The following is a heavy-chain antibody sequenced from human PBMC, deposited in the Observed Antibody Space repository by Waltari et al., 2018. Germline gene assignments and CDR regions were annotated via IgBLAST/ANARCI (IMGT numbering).Heavy chain of an antibody. D-gene: IGHD3-22*01. V-gene: IGHV4-39*07. CDR2: IYYSGST. J-gene: IGHJ4*02. CDR3: ARGYLGSSGYYYPLYFDY. Sequence: QLQLQESGPGLVKPSETLSLTCTVSGGSISSSSYYWGWIRQPPGKGLEWIGSIYYSGSTYYNPSLKSRVTISVDTSKNQFARKLSSVTAADTAVYYCARGYLGSSGYYYPLYFDYWGQGTLVTVSS. CDR1: GGSISSSSYY.